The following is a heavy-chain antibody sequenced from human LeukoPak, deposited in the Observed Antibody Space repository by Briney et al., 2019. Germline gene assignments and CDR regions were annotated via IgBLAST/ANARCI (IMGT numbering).Heavy chain of an antibody. J-gene: IGHJ6*03. CDR3: ARDAHITMVRGVIIRYYYYYYYMDV. Sequence: SETLSLTCTVSGGSISSYYWGWIRQPPGKGLEWIGSIYYSGSTYYNPSLKSRVTISVDTSKNQFSLKPSSVTAADTAVYYCARDAHITMVRGVIIRYYYYYYYMDVWGKGTTVTISS. CDR1: GGSISSYY. V-gene: IGHV4-39*07. D-gene: IGHD3-10*01. CDR2: IYYSGST.